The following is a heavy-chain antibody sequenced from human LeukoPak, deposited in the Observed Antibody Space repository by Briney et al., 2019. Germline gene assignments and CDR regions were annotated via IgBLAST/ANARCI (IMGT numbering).Heavy chain of an antibody. CDR2: IYTSGST. V-gene: IGHV4-61*02. CDR3: ARTIRYFDWSPGYYYYYMDV. CDR1: GGSISSGSYY. J-gene: IGHJ6*03. Sequence: PSETLSLTCTVSGGSISSGSYYWSWIRQPAGKGLEWIGRIYTSGSTNYNPSLKSRVTISVDTSKNQFSLKLSSVTAADTVVYYCARTIRYFDWSPGYYYYYMDVWGKGTMVTISS. D-gene: IGHD3-9*01.